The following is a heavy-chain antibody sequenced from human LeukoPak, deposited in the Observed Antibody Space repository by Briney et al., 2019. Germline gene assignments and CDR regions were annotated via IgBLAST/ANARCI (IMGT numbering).Heavy chain of an antibody. CDR1: GFTFSSYS. CDR3: VREPPDGGGWYVKAFDY. Sequence: GGSLRLSCAASGFTFSSYSMNWVRQAPGKGLEWVANIKQDGSEKYYVDSVKGRFTIPRDNAKKSLSLQMKSLRAEDTAVYYCVREPPDGGGWYVKAFDYWGQGTLVTVSS. CDR2: IKQDGSEK. J-gene: IGHJ4*02. D-gene: IGHD6-19*01. V-gene: IGHV3-7*01.